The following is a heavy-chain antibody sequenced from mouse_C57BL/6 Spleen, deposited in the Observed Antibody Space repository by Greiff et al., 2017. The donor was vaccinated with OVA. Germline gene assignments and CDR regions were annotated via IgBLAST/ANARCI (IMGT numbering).Heavy chain of an antibody. J-gene: IGHJ4*01. V-gene: IGHV5-4*01. CDR1: GFTFSSYA. CDR3: ARGYLAMDY. Sequence: EVHLVESGGGLVKPGGSLKLSCAASGFTFSSYAMSWVRQTPEKRLEWVATISDGGSYTYYPDNVKGRFTISRDNAKNNLYLQMSHLKSEDTAMYYCARGYLAMDYWGQGTSVTVSS. CDR2: ISDGGSYT.